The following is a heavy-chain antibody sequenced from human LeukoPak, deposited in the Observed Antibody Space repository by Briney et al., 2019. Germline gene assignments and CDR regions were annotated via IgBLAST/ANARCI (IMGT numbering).Heavy chain of an antibody. J-gene: IGHJ4*02. V-gene: IGHV1-46*01. D-gene: IGHD3-3*01. Sequence: ASVKVSCKASGYTFPSYFMHWVRQAPGQGLEWMGIINPTGGSTTYAQKFQGRVTMTRDTSTSTVYMELSSLRSDDTAVYYCARGLNYDFWSGYYVEGYFDYWGRGTLVTVSS. CDR1: GYTFPSYF. CDR2: INPTGGST. CDR3: ARGLNYDFWSGYYVEGYFDY.